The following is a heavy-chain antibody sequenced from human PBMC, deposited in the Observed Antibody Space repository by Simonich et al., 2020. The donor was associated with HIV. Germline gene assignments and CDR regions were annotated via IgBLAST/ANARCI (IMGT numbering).Heavy chain of an antibody. CDR2: VNPSGST. CDR3: ARHMCSVISCSEGYNWFDP. Sequence: QVQLQQWGAGLLKPSETLSLTCAVYGWSLSIYHWSWIRPPPGKGLEWIGEVNPSGSTSYNTSLKIRVTISVDTSKNQFSLKLSSVTAADTAVYYCARHMCSVISCSEGYNWFDPWGQGTLVTVSS. D-gene: IGHD2-2*01. V-gene: IGHV4-34*01. J-gene: IGHJ5*02. CDR1: GWSLSIYH.